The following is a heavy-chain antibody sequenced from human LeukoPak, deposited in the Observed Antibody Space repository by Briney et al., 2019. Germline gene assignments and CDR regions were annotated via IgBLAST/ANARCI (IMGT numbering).Heavy chain of an antibody. CDR1: GYTFTGYY. CDR3: ASPIAVADYYYYYYGMDV. CDR2: INPNSGGT. V-gene: IGHV1-2*02. Sequence: ASVKVSCKASGYTFTGYYMHWVRQAPGQGLEWMGWINPNSGGTNYAQKFQGRVIMTRDTSISTAHMELSRLRSDDTAVYYCASPIAVADYYYYYYGMDVWGQGTTVTVSS. D-gene: IGHD6-19*01. J-gene: IGHJ6*02.